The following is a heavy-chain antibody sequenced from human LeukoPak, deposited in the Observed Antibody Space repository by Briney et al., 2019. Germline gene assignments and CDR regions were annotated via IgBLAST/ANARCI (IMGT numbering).Heavy chain of an antibody. CDR1: GYTFTSYG. V-gene: IGHV1-18*01. CDR3: ARDGDVLRYFDWLAEHTYYGMDV. CDR2: ISAYNGNT. Sequence: GASVKVSCKASGYTFTSYGISWVRQAPGQGLEWMGWISAYNGNTNYAQKLQGRVTMTTDTSTSTAYMELRSLRSDDTAVYYCARDGDVLRYFDWLAEHTYYGMDVWGQGTTVTVSS. J-gene: IGHJ6*02. D-gene: IGHD3-9*01.